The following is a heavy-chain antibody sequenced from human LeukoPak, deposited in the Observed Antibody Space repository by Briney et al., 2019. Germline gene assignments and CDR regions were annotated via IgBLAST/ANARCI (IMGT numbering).Heavy chain of an antibody. Sequence: GGSLRLSCAVSTFTFNSYWMHWVRQAPGKGLVWVSRINHDGSGATYAGFVEGRFTISRDNAKSTLYLQMNSLRAEDTAVYYCARMGRDDYVWGSYRLYYFDYWGQGTLVTVSS. CDR1: TFTFNSYW. J-gene: IGHJ4*02. CDR2: INHDGSGA. D-gene: IGHD3-16*02. CDR3: ARMGRDDYVWGSYRLYYFDY. V-gene: IGHV3-74*01.